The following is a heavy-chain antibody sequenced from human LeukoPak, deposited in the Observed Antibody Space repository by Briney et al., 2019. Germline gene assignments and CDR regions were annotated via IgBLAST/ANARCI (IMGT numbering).Heavy chain of an antibody. D-gene: IGHD3-22*01. CDR3: AREGYYDSSGYRYLFYFVY. Sequence: ASVKVSCKASGYTFTSYGISWVRQAPGQGLEWMGWISAYNGNTNYAQKLQGRVTMTTDTSTSTAYMELRSLRSDDTAVYYCAREGYYDSSGYRYLFYFVYWGQGTLVTVSS. J-gene: IGHJ4*02. CDR1: GYTFTSYG. V-gene: IGHV1-18*01. CDR2: ISAYNGNT.